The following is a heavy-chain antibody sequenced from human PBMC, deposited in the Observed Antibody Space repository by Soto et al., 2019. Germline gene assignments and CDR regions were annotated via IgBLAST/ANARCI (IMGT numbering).Heavy chain of an antibody. D-gene: IGHD3-22*01. V-gene: IGHV2-5*02. CDR2: IYWDDDK. CDR3: AHSSHPDGDSSGYYTW. CDR1: GFSLSTSGVG. J-gene: IGHJ4*02. Sequence: QITLKESGPTLVKPTQTLTLTCTFSGFSLSTSGVGVGWIRQPPGKALEWLALIYWDDDKRYSPSLKSRLPITKDTSKKHVVLTMTNMDPVDTATYYCAHSSHPDGDSSGYYTWWGQGALVTVSS.